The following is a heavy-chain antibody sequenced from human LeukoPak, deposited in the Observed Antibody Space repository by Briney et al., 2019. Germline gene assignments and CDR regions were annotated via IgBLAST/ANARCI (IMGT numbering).Heavy chain of an antibody. V-gene: IGHV1-46*01. Sequence: GASVKVSCKASGYTFTSYYMHWVRQAPGQGLEWMGIINPSGGSTSYAQKYQGRVTMTRDTSTSTAYMELRSLRSDDTAVYYCATGNITMVRGVIPPYYYYYMDVWGKGTTVTVSS. CDR1: GYTFTSYY. CDR3: ATGNITMVRGVIPPYYYYYMDV. D-gene: IGHD3-10*01. J-gene: IGHJ6*03. CDR2: INPSGGST.